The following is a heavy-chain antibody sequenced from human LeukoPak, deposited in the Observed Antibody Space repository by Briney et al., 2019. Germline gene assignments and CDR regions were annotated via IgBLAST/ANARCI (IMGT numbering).Heavy chain of an antibody. D-gene: IGHD3-10*01. CDR1: GCTFTDYY. J-gene: IGHJ4*02. V-gene: IGHV1-2*02. CDR3: ASGSSAALHDYYGSGSYYNLGY. Sequence: ASVKVSCKASGCTFTDYYMHWVRQAPGQGLEWMGWINPNSGGTNYAQKFQGRVTMTRDTSISTAYMELSRLRSDDTAVYYCASGSSAALHDYYGSGSYYNLGYWGQGTLVTVSS. CDR2: INPNSGGT.